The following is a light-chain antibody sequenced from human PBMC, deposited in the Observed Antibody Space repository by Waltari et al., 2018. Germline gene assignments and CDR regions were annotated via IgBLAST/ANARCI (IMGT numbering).Light chain of an antibody. J-gene: IGLJ2*01. V-gene: IGLV2-8*01. CDR2: EVS. CDR3: SSYAGSNNFVV. CDR1: SSDVGHYNY. Sequence: QSALTQSPSAPGSPGQSVTISCTGISSDVGHYNYASYQQHPGKAPKVMIYEVSKRPSGVPDRFSGSKSGNTASLTVSGLQAEDEADYYCSSYAGSNNFVVFGGGTKLTVL.